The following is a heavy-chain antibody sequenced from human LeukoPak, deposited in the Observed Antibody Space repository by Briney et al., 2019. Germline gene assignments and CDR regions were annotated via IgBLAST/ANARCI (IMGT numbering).Heavy chain of an antibody. CDR1: GGSLSGYY. D-gene: IGHD6-19*01. Sequence: PSETLSLTCAVYGGSLSGYYWSWIRQPPGKGLEWIGEINHSGSTNYNPSLKSRVTISVDTSKNQFSLKLSSVTAADTAVYYCASPKQWLPDYGMDVWGQGTTVTVSS. CDR2: INHSGST. J-gene: IGHJ6*02. CDR3: ASPKQWLPDYGMDV. V-gene: IGHV4-34*01.